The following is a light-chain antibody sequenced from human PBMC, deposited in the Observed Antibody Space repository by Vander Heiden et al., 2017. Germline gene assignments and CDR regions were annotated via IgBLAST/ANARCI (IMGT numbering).Light chain of an antibody. CDR3: QQRSNWPWT. J-gene: IGKJ1*01. CDR1: QSVSSY. Sequence: DIVLTQPPAPLSLSPADRAILSCRASQSVSSYLAWYQQKPGQAPRLLIYDASSRATGIPARFSGSGSGTDFTLTISSLEPEDFAVYYCQQRSNWPWTFGQGTKVEIK. CDR2: DAS. V-gene: IGKV3-11*01.